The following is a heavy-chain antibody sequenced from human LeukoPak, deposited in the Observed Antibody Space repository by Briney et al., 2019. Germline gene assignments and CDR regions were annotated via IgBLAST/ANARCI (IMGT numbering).Heavy chain of an antibody. CDR2: TKQDGGDK. CDR3: AKDRAAGVNDAFDI. J-gene: IGHJ3*02. V-gene: IGHV3-7*01. CDR1: GFTFSSYW. D-gene: IGHD6-13*01. Sequence: GGSLRLSCAASGFTFSSYWMSWVRQAPGKGLEWVANTKQDGGDKYYVDSVKGRFTISRDNAKNSLYLQMNSLRTEDTAVYYCAKDRAAGVNDAFDIWGQGTMVTVSS.